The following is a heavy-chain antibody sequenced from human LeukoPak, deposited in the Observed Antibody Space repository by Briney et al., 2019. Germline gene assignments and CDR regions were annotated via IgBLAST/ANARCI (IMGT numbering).Heavy chain of an antibody. Sequence: GGFLRLSCAASGFTFGSYEMNWVRQAPGKGLEWVSYISSSGSTIYYADSVKGRFTISRDNAKNSLYLQMNSLRAEDTAVYYCATLYSYGYWYFDLWGRGTLVTVSS. V-gene: IGHV3-48*03. CDR3: ATLYSYGYWYFDL. D-gene: IGHD5-18*01. CDR1: GFTFGSYE. CDR2: ISSSGSTI. J-gene: IGHJ2*01.